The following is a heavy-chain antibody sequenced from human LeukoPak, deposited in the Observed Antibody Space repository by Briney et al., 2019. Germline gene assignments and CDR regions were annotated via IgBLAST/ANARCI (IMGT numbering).Heavy chain of an antibody. V-gene: IGHV5-51*01. CDR2: IYPGDSDT. CDR1: GYSFTSYW. D-gene: IGHD6-13*01. CDR3: ARSRRAAAGTVDY. J-gene: IGHJ4*02. Sequence: GESLKISCKGSGYSFTSYWIGWVRQMPGKGLERMGIIYPGDSDTRYSPSFQGQVTISADKSISTAYLQWSSLKASDTAMYYCARSRRAAAGTVDYWGQGTLVTVSS.